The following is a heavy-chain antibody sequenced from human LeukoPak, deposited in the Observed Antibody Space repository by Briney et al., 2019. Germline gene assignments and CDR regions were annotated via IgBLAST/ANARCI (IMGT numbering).Heavy chain of an antibody. CDR2: IYYSGST. CDR1: GGSISSYY. J-gene: IGHJ3*02. Sequence: SETLSLTCTVSGGSISSYYWSWIRQPPGKGLEWIGYIYYSGSTNYNPSLKSRVTISVDTSKNQSSLKLSPVTAADTAVYYCAGIAARFAFDIWGQGTMVTVSS. V-gene: IGHV4-59*08. CDR3: AGIAARFAFDI. D-gene: IGHD6-6*01.